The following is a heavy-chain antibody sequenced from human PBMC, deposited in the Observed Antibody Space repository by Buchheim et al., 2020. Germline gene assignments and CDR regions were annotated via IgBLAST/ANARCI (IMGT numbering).Heavy chain of an antibody. Sequence: EVQLVESGGGLVQPGGSLKLSCAASGFTFSTYNMNWVRQAPGKGLEWLSYISSGSYNIYYADSVKGRFTISRDNAQNSLYLQMNSLRVEDTAMYYCAREAGYSSYSDYWGQGTL. CDR2: ISSGSYNI. J-gene: IGHJ4*02. CDR1: GFTFSTYN. D-gene: IGHD6-13*01. CDR3: AREAGYSSYSDY. V-gene: IGHV3-48*01.